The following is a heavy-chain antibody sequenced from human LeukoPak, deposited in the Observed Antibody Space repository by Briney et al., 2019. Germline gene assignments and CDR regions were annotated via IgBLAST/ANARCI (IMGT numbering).Heavy chain of an antibody. CDR1: GVSININSYY. D-gene: IGHD6-19*01. CDR3: ARDRAAGGLGYNWFDP. Sequence: SETLSLTCTVSGVSININSYYWGWIRQPPGKGLEWIGSIYYSGSTYYSPSLKSRLTISVDASKNQFSLRLSSVTAADTAVYYCARDRAAGGLGYNWFDPWGQGVLVTVSS. V-gene: IGHV4-39*07. J-gene: IGHJ5*02. CDR2: IYYSGST.